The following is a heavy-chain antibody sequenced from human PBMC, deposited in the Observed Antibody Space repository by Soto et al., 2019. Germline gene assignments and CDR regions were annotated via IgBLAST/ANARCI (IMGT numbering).Heavy chain of an antibody. CDR3: ARRPPRAGEAFDI. J-gene: IGHJ3*02. CDR2: IYYSGST. CDR1: GGSISSSSYY. D-gene: IGHD3-10*01. Sequence: SETLSLTCTVSGGSISSSSYYWGWIRQPPGKGLEWIGSIYYSGSTYYNPSLKSRVTISVDTSKNQFSLKLSSVTAADTAVYYCARRPPRAGEAFDIWGQGTMVTVSS. V-gene: IGHV4-39*01.